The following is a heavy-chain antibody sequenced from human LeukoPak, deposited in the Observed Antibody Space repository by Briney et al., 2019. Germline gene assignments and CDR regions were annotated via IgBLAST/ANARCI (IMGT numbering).Heavy chain of an antibody. V-gene: IGHV4-61*02. Sequence: RPSETLSLTCTVSGGSISSGSYYWSWIRQPAGKGLEWIGRIYTSGSTNYNPSLTSRVTISVDTSKNQFSLKLSSVTAADTAVYYCARDLPTATTKGYAFDIWGQGTMVTVSS. D-gene: IGHD4-17*01. CDR3: ARDLPTATTKGYAFDI. CDR2: IYTSGST. J-gene: IGHJ3*02. CDR1: GGSISSGSYY.